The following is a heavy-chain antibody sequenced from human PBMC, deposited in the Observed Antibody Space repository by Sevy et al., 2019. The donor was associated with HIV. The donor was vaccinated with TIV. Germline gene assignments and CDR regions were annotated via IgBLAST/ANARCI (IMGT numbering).Heavy chain of an antibody. CDR2: VSFDGGSK. Sequence: GGSLRLSCEASGFTFNNFPIHWVRQAPGKGLDWVAVVSFDGGSKYYADSVKGRFTVSRDNSKNTVYLQLNSLRAADTAVYYCVRERARSITFDIWGQGTLVTVSS. V-gene: IGHV3-30-3*01. J-gene: IGHJ3*02. D-gene: IGHD3-3*01. CDR1: GFTFNNFP. CDR3: VRERARSITFDI.